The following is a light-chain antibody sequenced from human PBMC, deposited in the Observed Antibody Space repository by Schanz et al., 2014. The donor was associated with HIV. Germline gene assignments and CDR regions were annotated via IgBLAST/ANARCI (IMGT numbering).Light chain of an antibody. Sequence: DIQLTQSPSFLSASVGDSVTITCRASQGFGTYLAWYQQKPGKAPKLLIYATSTLQNGVPSRFSGSGFGTSFTLTISSLQPDDFATYYCQQYGTFGQGTKVEIK. CDR3: QQYGT. CDR1: QGFGTY. V-gene: IGKV1-9*01. CDR2: ATS. J-gene: IGKJ1*01.